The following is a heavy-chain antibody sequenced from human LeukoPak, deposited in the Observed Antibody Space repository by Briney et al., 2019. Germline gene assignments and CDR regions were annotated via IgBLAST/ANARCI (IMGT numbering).Heavy chain of an antibody. CDR1: GYTFTSNY. J-gene: IGHJ4*02. CDR3: ARDQEGFDY. CDR2: IYPRDGST. Sequence: ASVKVSCKASGYTFTSNYIHWVRQAPGQGLEWMGMIYPRDGSTSYAQKFQGRVTVTRDTSTSTVHVELSGLRSEDTAVYYCARDQEGFDYWGQGTLVTVSS. V-gene: IGHV1-46*01.